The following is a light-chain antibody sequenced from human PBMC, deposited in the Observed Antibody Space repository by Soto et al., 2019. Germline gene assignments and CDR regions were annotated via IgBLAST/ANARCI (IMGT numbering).Light chain of an antibody. CDR1: QSLLDSDGNIY. V-gene: IGKV2-30*01. Sequence: DVVMTQSPLSLPVTLGQPASISCRSSQSLLDSDGNIYVNWFQQRPGQSPRRLIYQVSNRNSGVPDRFSGSGAGTDFTLKISRVEAGDVGVYYCMQGTHWPITFGQGTRLEIK. CDR3: MQGTHWPIT. CDR2: QVS. J-gene: IGKJ5*01.